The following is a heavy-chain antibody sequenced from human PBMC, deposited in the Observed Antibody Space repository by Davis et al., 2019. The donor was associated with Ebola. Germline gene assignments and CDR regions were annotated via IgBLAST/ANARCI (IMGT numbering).Heavy chain of an antibody. CDR3: ARALPHYYDGTGDYH. CDR2: ISGSGGTT. D-gene: IGHD3-22*01. V-gene: IGHV3-23*01. CDR1: VITFSSYA. J-gene: IGHJ5*02. Sequence: GESLKISCADSVITFSSYAMTWVRQAPGKGLEWVSAISGSGGTTYYAGSVKGRFTISRDNSKNTLYLQMTSLRAEDTALYFCARALPHYYDGTGDYHWGQGTLVSVSS.